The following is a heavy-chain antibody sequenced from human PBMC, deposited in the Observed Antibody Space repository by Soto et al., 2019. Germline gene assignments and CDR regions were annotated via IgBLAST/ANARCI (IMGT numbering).Heavy chain of an antibody. CDR1: GGSIRTSSFY. Sequence: QLQLQQSAPGLVKPSETLSLTCTVSGGSIRTSSFYWGWIRQPPGKGLEWIGTVFYTGSTYYNPSLTCRVTLSVDTSKNQFSLILTSVSAAETAGYYCARTFLMGDPVVNWFDPWGQRPLVTVSS. CDR3: ARTFLMGDPVVNWFDP. V-gene: IGHV4-39*01. J-gene: IGHJ5*02. D-gene: IGHD1-26*01. CDR2: VFYTGST.